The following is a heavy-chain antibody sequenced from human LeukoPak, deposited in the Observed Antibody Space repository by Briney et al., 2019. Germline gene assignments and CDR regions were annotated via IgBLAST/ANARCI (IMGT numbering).Heavy chain of an antibody. CDR2: IYYTGNT. CDR1: GDSISSYY. J-gene: IGHJ3*02. Sequence: PSETLSLTCTVSGDSISSYYWSWIRQPPGEGLEWIGYIYYTGNTNYNPSLKSRVTISVDTSKNQFSLDLNSVTAADAAVYYCARDVRPLIHAFDIWGQGTMVTVSS. V-gene: IGHV4-59*01. CDR3: ARDVRPLIHAFDI.